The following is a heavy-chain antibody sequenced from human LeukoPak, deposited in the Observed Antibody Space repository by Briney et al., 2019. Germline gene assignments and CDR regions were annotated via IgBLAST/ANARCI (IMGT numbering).Heavy chain of an antibody. D-gene: IGHD3-22*01. V-gene: IGHV3-30*18. CDR1: GFTFSSYG. CDR2: ISYDGSNK. Sequence: GGSLRLSCAASGFTFSSYGMHWVRQAPGKGLEWVAVISYDGSNKHYADSVKGRFTISRDNSKNTLYLQMNSLRAEDTTVYYCAKDFLGGDYYDSSGSFDYWGQGTLVTVSS. J-gene: IGHJ4*02. CDR3: AKDFLGGDYYDSSGSFDY.